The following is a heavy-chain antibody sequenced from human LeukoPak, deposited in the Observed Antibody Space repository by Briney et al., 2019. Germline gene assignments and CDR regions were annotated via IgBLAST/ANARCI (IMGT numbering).Heavy chain of an antibody. Sequence: SETLSLTCTVSGGSISSYYWSWIRQPPGKGLEWIGYIYYSGSTNYNPSLKSRVTISVDTSKNQFSLKLSSVTAADTAVYYCARDETEYYYGSGSYSPHYFDYWGQGTLVTVSS. CDR2: IYYSGST. CDR1: GGSISSYY. D-gene: IGHD3-10*01. V-gene: IGHV4-59*01. J-gene: IGHJ4*02. CDR3: ARDETEYYYGSGSYSPHYFDY.